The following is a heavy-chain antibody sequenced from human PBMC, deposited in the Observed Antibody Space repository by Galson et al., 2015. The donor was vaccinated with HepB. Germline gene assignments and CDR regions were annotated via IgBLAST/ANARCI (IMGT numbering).Heavy chain of an antibody. CDR1: GFTFSSYA. CDR2: ISYDGSNK. V-gene: IGHV3-30*04. Sequence: SLRLSCAASGFTFSSYAMHWVRQAPGKGLEWVAVISYDGSNKYYADSVKGRFTISRDNSKNTLYLQMNSLRAEDTAVYYCAKNRALYSSSWYFDYWGQGTLVTVPS. J-gene: IGHJ4*02. CDR3: AKNRALYSSSWYFDY. D-gene: IGHD6-13*01.